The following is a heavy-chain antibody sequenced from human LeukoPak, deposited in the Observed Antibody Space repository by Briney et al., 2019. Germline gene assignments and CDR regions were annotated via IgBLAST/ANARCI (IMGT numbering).Heavy chain of an antibody. V-gene: IGHV3-33*06. D-gene: IGHD3-10*01. J-gene: IGHJ6*02. CDR2: IWYDGSNK. CDR3: AKDLGLWIGENPRLGMDV. CDR1: GFTFSSYG. Sequence: GGSLRLSCAASGFTFSSYGMHWVRQAPGKGLEWVAVIWYDGSNKYYADSVKGRFTISRDNSKNTLYLQMNSLRAEDTAVYYCAKDLGLWIGENPRLGMDVWGQGTTVTVSS.